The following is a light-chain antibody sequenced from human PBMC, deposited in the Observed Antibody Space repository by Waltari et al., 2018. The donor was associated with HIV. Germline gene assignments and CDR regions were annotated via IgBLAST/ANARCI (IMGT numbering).Light chain of an antibody. CDR2: RDN. CDR1: TANIGANF. J-gene: IGLJ2*01. CDR3: AVLDDTLGGGV. Sequence: QSVLTQPPSASGTPGQKVTISCSGATANIGANFVFWFQQFPGTAPKLLIYRDNLRHSGVPARFSGSKSGTSASLTISGLRSDDEAHYFCAVLDDTLGGGVFGGGTKLTVL. V-gene: IGLV1-47*01.